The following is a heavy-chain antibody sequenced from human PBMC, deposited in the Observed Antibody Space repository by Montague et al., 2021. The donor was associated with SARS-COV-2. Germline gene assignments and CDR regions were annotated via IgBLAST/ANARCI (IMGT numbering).Heavy chain of an antibody. CDR2: VFNSGST. Sequence: SETLSLTCTVSGGSINSNYCSWIWQPPGKGLERIGIVFNSGSTNNNSNPKRRVTISVATSKNQFSLTVSFVTAADTAAYFCARDIGGDGVMDVWGQGTTVSVSS. J-gene: IGHJ6*02. CDR1: GGSINSNY. V-gene: IGHV4-59*01. D-gene: IGHD3-10*01. CDR3: ARDIGGDGVMDV.